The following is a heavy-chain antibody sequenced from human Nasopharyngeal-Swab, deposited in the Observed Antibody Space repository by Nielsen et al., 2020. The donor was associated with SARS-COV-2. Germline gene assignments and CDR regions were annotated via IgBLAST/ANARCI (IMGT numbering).Heavy chain of an antibody. CDR1: GYTFTRYG. CDR2: ISGYNANT. CDR3: ARDDRITSGSLFDY. V-gene: IGHV1-18*01. D-gene: IGHD6-19*01. J-gene: IGHJ4*02. Sequence: ASVKVSCKTSGYTFTRYGISWMRQAPGQGLEWMGWISGYNANTKNAQKLQGRVTMTTDTSTNTAYMELRSLRSDDTAVYYCARDDRITSGSLFDYWGQGTLVTVSS.